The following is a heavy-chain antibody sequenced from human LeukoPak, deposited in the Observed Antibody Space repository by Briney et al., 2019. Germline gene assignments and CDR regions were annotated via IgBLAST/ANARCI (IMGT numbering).Heavy chain of an antibody. CDR2: ISGSGGTT. V-gene: IGHV3-23*01. CDR3: AKDSNYPDDY. J-gene: IGHJ4*02. CDR1: GFTFSGYA. Sequence: GGSLRLSCAASGFTFSGYAMSWVRQAPGKGLEWVSGISGSGGTTYYGNSVKGRVTISRDNSRNTVYLQMNSLRAEDTAVYYCAKDSNYPDDYWGQGTLVTVSS. D-gene: IGHD1-7*01.